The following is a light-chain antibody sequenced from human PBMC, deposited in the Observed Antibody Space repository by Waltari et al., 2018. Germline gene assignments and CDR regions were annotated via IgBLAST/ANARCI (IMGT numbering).Light chain of an antibody. CDR3: SSYASGSAFYV. V-gene: IGLV2-14*03. CDR2: DVS. Sequence: QSALTQPASVSESPGQSITISCTGTSSDVGGSNYVSWYQQYPGKAPKLIIHDVSGRPSGVCNRFSGSKSGNTASLTICGLQAEDEADYYCSSYASGSAFYVFGTATKVTVL. J-gene: IGLJ1*01. CDR1: SSDVGGSNY.